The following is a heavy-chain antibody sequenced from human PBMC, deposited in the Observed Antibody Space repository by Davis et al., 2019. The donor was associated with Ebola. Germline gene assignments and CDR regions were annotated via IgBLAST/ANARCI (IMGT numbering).Heavy chain of an antibody. V-gene: IGHV5-10-1*01. Sequence: GESLKISCKGSGYSFTSYWIGWVRQMPGKGLEWMGRIDPSDSYTNYSPSFQGHVTISADKSISTAYLQWSSLKASDTAMYYCARQAYCGGDCYFASGYYFDYWGQGTLVTVSS. CDR3: ARQAYCGGDCYFASGYYFDY. J-gene: IGHJ4*02. CDR1: GYSFTSYW. CDR2: IDPSDSYT. D-gene: IGHD2-21*01.